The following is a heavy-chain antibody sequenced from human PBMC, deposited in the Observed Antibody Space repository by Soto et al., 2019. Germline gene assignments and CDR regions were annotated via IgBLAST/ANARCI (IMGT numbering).Heavy chain of an antibody. V-gene: IGHV1-69*13. CDR2: IIPIFGTA. CDR3: ARDLGVDHFLPLKKPFGYYYYGMDV. D-gene: IGHD3-10*01. Sequence: SVKVSCKASGGTFSSYAISWVRRAPGQGLEWMGGIIPIFGTANYAQKFQGRVTITADESTSTAYMELSSLRSEDTAVYYCARDLGVDHFLPLKKPFGYYYYGMDVWGQGTTVTVSS. J-gene: IGHJ6*02. CDR1: GGTFSSYA.